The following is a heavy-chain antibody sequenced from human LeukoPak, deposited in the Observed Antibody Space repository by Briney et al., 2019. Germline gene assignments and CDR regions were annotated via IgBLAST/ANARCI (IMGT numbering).Heavy chain of an antibody. CDR1: GGSISSGGYY. D-gene: IGHD3-22*01. Sequence: PSETLSLTCTVSGGSISSGGYYRSWIRQHPGKGLEWIGYIYYSGSTYYNPSLKSRVTISVDTSKNQFSLKLSSVTAADTAVYYCARSGPNYDKLPAYYFDYWGQGTLVTVSS. CDR3: ARSGPNYDKLPAYYFDY. CDR2: IYYSGST. V-gene: IGHV4-31*03. J-gene: IGHJ4*02.